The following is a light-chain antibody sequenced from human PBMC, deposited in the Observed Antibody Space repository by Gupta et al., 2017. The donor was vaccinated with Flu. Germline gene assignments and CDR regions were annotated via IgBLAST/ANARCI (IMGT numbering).Light chain of an antibody. J-gene: IGKJ2*01. Sequence: VLTQSPGTLSLSPGERATLSCRASQSVSSSYIGWYQQKPGQAPRLLIYAASRRAAGIPDRFSGSGSGTDFALTITRLEPGDSATYYCHGCGTSPRFTFGQGTKLEI. CDR2: AAS. CDR3: HGCGTSPRFT. CDR1: QSVSSSY. V-gene: IGKV3-20*01.